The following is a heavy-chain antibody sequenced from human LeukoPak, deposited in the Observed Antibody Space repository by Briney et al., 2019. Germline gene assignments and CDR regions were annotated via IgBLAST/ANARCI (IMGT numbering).Heavy chain of an antibody. CDR2: ISGSGGST. V-gene: IGHV3-23*01. Sequence: PGGSLRHSCAASGFTFSSSAMSWVLQALGKGLEWVSAISGSGGSTYNADSVTGRFTISRDNSKNTLYLQMNSLRAEDTAVYYCAKTGYSSSWYGSHFDYWGQGTLVTVSS. CDR3: AKTGYSSSWYGSHFDY. CDR1: GFTFSSSA. J-gene: IGHJ4*02. D-gene: IGHD6-13*01.